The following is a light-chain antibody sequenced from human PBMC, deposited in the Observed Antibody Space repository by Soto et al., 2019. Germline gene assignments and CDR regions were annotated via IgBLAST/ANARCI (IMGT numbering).Light chain of an antibody. J-gene: IGKJ2*01. CDR1: QSVSTN. CDR3: QQSNNWPYT. Sequence: EIVLTQSPGTLSVSPGERANLSCRASQSVSTNLAWFQQKPGQPPRLLIYGASTKATGIPARFSGSGSGTEFTLTINSLQSEDLAVYYCQQSNNWPYTFGQGTKLEV. V-gene: IGKV3-15*01. CDR2: GAS.